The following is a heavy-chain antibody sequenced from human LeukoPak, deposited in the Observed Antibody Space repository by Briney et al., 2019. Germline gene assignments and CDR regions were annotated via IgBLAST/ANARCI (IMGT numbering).Heavy chain of an antibody. CDR1: GFTFSSYW. J-gene: IGHJ6*03. Sequence: PGGSLRLSCAASGFTFSSYWMSWVRQAPGKGLEWVGRIKSKTDGGTTDYAAPVKGRFTISRDDSKNTLYLQMNSLKTEDTAVYYCTTGYCSGGSCYVRRYYYYYMDVWGKGTTVTVSS. CDR2: IKSKTDGGTT. V-gene: IGHV3-15*01. D-gene: IGHD2-15*01. CDR3: TTGYCSGGSCYVRRYYYYYMDV.